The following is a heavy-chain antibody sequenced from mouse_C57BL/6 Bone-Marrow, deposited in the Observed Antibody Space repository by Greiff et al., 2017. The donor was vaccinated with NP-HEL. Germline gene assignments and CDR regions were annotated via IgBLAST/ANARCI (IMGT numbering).Heavy chain of an antibody. CDR1: GYAFSSYW. CDR2: IYPGDGDT. Sequence: QVQLQQSGAELVKPGASVKISCKASGYAFSSYWMNWVKQRPGKGLEWIGQIYPGDGDTNYNGQFKGKATLTADKSSSTAYMQLSSLTSEDSAVYFCARWGWLLPFDYWGQGTTLTVSS. J-gene: IGHJ2*01. V-gene: IGHV1-80*01. CDR3: ARWGWLLPFDY. D-gene: IGHD2-3*01.